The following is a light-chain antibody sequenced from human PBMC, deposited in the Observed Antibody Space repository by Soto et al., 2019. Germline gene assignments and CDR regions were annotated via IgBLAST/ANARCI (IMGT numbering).Light chain of an antibody. CDR2: DAS. Sequence: EIVLTQAPGTLSFSPGERATLSCRAIQSVSSNYLAWYQQKPGQAHSHLIYDASSSDTAITGMFSGSRSGTDFPLTIIRLEPEDFAIYYCQQCGSSAPITFGQGTRLEIE. CDR3: QQCGSSAPIT. V-gene: IGKV3-20*01. CDR1: QSVSSNY. J-gene: IGKJ5*01.